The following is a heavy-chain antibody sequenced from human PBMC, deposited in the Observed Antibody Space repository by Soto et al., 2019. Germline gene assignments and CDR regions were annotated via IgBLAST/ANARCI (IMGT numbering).Heavy chain of an antibody. CDR1: GYTLTELS. D-gene: IGHD6-13*01. Sequence: SVKVSCKVSGYTLTELSMHLVRQAPGQGLEWMGGIIPIFGTANYAQKFQGRVTITADESTSTAYMGLSSLRSEDTAMYYCASSTNSWSTFAYWXQGTQVTVSS. CDR2: IIPIFGTA. J-gene: IGHJ4*02. V-gene: IGHV1-69*13. CDR3: ASSTNSWSTFAY.